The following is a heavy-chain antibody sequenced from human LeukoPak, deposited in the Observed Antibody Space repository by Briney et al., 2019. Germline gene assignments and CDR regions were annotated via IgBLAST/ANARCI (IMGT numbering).Heavy chain of an antibody. CDR3: ARGDGYNSYYFDY. CDR1: GFTFSSYG. Sequence: EGSLRLSCAASGFTFSSYGMHWVRQAPGKGLEWVAVIWYDGSNKYYADSVKGRFTISRDNSKNTLYLQMNSLRAEDTAVYYCARGDGYNSYYFDYWGQGTLVTVSS. J-gene: IGHJ4*02. CDR2: IWYDGSNK. V-gene: IGHV3-33*01. D-gene: IGHD5-24*01.